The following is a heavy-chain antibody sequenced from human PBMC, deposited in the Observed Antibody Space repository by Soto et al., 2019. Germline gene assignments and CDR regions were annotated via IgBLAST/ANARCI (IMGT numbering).Heavy chain of an antibody. Sequence: GESLKISCKGSGYSFTSYWIGWVRQMPGKGLEWMGIIYPGDSDTRYSPSFQGQVTISADKSISTAYLQWSSLKASDTAMYYCARHVYYYDSSGYYLAYYYYGMDVWGQGTTVTVYS. V-gene: IGHV5-51*01. CDR3: ARHVYYYDSSGYYLAYYYYGMDV. J-gene: IGHJ6*02. D-gene: IGHD3-22*01. CDR2: IYPGDSDT. CDR1: GYSFTSYW.